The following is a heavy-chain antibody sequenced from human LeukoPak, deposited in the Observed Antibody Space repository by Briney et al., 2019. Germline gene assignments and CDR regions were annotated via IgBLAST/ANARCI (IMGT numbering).Heavy chain of an antibody. V-gene: IGHV1-69*05. D-gene: IGHD5-12*01. CDR1: GDAFSSYA. J-gene: IGHJ6*03. Sequence: GASVKVSCKASGDAFSSYAISWGRQAPGQGLEWMGGIIPIFGTANYAQKFQGRVTITTDESTSTAYMELSSLSSEETAVYYCASADIVATGRRRRYYYMDVWGKGTTVTVSS. CDR2: IIPIFGTA. CDR3: ASADIVATGRRRRYYYMDV.